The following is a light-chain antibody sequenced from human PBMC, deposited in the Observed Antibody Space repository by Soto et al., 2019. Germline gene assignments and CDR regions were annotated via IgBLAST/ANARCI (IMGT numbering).Light chain of an antibody. V-gene: IGKV3-11*01. J-gene: IGKJ4*01. Sequence: EIVLTQSPATLSLSPGERATLSCRASQSLDNYLAWYQHKPGQPPRLLIYDASTWATDIPARFSGSGSGTDFTLTISGLEAEDFTVYYCQQRGRWPSFGGGTKVEIK. CDR2: DAS. CDR3: QQRGRWPS. CDR1: QSLDNY.